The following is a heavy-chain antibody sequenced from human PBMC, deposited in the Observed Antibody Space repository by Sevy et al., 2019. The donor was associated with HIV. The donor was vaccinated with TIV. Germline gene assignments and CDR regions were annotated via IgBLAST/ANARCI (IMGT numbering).Heavy chain of an antibody. Sequence: GGSLRLSCAASGFTFDDYAMHWVRQAPGKGLEWVSGISWNSGSIGYAHSVKGRFTISRDNAKNSLYLQMNSLRAEDTALYYCAKDSGDYGDSFFDYWGQGTLVTVSS. CDR1: GFTFDDYA. CDR3: AKDSGDYGDSFFDY. D-gene: IGHD4-17*01. V-gene: IGHV3-9*01. J-gene: IGHJ4*02. CDR2: ISWNSGSI.